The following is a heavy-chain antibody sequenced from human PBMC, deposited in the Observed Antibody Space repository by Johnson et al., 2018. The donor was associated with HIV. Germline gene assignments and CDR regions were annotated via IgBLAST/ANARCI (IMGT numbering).Heavy chain of an antibody. V-gene: IGHV3-23*01. D-gene: IGHD3-10*01. Sequence: EVQLLESGGGLVQPGGSLRLSCAASVFTFSTYAMSWVRQAPGRGLEWVSAISGGGGSTYYADSVKGRFTISRDNSKNTLYLQMNSLRAEDTAVYYCARDSRIGTMVLLSDAFDIWGQGTMVTVSS. J-gene: IGHJ3*02. CDR3: ARDSRIGTMVLLSDAFDI. CDR2: ISGGGGST. CDR1: VFTFSTYA.